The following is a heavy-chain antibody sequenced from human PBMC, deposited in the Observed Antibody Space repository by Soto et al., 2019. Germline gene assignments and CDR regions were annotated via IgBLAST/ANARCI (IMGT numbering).Heavy chain of an antibody. CDR1: GCSISSSTYY. CDR3: AREGHFDWLLRGYYYYGMDV. Sequence: ASETLSLTCTVSGCSISSSTYYWGWILQAPGKGLEWIGSIYYSGSTYYNPSLKSRVTISVDTSKNQFSLKLSSVTAADTAVYYCAREGHFDWLLRGYYYYGMDVWGQGTTVT. CDR2: IYYSGST. V-gene: IGHV4-39*01. D-gene: IGHD3-9*01. J-gene: IGHJ6*02.